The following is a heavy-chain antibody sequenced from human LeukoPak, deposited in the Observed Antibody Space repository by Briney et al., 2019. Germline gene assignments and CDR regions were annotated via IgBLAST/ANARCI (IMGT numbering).Heavy chain of an antibody. CDR2: ISGSGGST. Sequence: PGGSLRLSCAASGFTFSSYAMSWVRQAPGKGLEWVSAISGSGGSTYYADSVKGRFTISRDNSKNTLYLQMNSLRAEDTAVYYCAKVPISSSGSWVFDLWGRGTLVTVSS. V-gene: IGHV3-23*01. CDR3: AKVPISSSGSWVFDL. D-gene: IGHD1-26*01. CDR1: GFTFSSYA. J-gene: IGHJ2*01.